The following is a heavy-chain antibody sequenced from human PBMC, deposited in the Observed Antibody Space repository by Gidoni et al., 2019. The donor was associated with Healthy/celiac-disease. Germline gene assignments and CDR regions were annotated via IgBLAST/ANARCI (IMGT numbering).Heavy chain of an antibody. J-gene: IGHJ4*02. D-gene: IGHD3-22*01. CDR2: ISGSGGST. Sequence: EVQLLESGGGLVRPGGSLRLSCAAPGFTFTSYAMRWVRQAPGKGLGWVSAISGSGGSTYYADSVKGRFTISRDNSKNTLYLQMNSLRAEDTAVYYCAKSPSAYYDSSGYLDYWGQGTLVTVSS. CDR3: AKSPSAYYDSSGYLDY. CDR1: GFTFTSYA. V-gene: IGHV3-23*01.